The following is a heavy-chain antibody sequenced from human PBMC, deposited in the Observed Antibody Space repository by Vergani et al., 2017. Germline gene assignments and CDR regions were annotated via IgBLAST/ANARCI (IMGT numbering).Heavy chain of an antibody. J-gene: IGHJ4*02. Sequence: QVQLVQSGAEVTKPGSSVKVSCKASGGTFSSYALSWLRQAPGQGLEWRGGIIPFFGTANSAQKFQGRVTITADESTSTAYMELSSLRSEDPAVYYCARDLGDSRLFDYWGQGTLVTVSS. D-gene: IGHD3-10*01. CDR2: IIPFFGTA. V-gene: IGHV1-69*01. CDR3: ARDLGDSRLFDY. CDR1: GGTFSSYA.